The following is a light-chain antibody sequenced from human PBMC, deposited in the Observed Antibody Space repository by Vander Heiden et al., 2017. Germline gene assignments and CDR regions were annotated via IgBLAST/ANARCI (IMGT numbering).Light chain of an antibody. V-gene: IGKV1-17*01. CDR1: QDIRND. CDR2: GAS. J-gene: IGKJ1*01. Sequence: DIQMTQSPSSLSASVGDRVTITCRASQDIRNDLGWYQHKPGTAPRRLIYGASRLQSGVPSRFSGSGSGTDFTLTISSLQPEDFATYFCLQHNTYPSTFGQGTKVEVK. CDR3: LQHNTYPST.